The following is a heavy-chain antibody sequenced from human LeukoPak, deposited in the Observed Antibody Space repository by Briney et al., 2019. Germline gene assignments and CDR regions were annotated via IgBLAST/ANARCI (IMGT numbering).Heavy chain of an antibody. V-gene: IGHV3-23*01. CDR1: GFTFSSYA. Sequence: GVSLRLSCAASGFTFSSYAMSWVRQAPGKGLEWVSAISGSGGSTYYADSVKGRFTISRDNSKNTLYLQMNSLRAEDTAVYYCAKYDSGSWYYTAFDIWGQGTMVTVSS. CDR3: AKYDSGSWYYTAFDI. D-gene: IGHD2-15*01. J-gene: IGHJ3*02. CDR2: ISGSGGST.